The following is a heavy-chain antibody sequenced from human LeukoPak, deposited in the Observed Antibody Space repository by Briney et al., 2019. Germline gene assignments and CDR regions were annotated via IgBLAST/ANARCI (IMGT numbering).Heavy chain of an antibody. CDR1: GFTFSSYS. CDR2: ISSSSSTI. V-gene: IGHV3-48*01. D-gene: IGHD6-13*01. J-gene: IGHJ4*02. CDR3: ARACIAAAGRLLDY. Sequence: GGSLRLSCAASGFTFSSYSMNWVRQAPGKGLEWVSYISSSSSTIYYAESVKGRFTISRDNAKNSLYLQMNSLRAEDTAVYYCARACIAAAGRLLDYWGQGTLVTVSS.